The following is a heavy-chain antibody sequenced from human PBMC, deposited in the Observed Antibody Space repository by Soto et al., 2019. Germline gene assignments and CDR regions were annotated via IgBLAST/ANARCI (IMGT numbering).Heavy chain of an antibody. V-gene: IGHV4-31*03. J-gene: IGHJ4*02. CDR3: ARISSLYSTSDYGGYYFDY. CDR2: IFYSGNS. Sequence: QVQLQESGPGLVKPSQTLSLTCTVSGGSIRGGDYYWSWIRQHPGKGLEWIGYIFYSGNSFYNPSLKRGATISVDTSKNQFSLQLSSVTAADTAIYYCARISSLYSTSDYGGYYFDYWGQGTLVSVSS. CDR1: GGSIRGGDYY. D-gene: IGHD3-16*01.